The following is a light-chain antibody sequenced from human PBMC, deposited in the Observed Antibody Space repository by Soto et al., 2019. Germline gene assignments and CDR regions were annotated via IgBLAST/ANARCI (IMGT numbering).Light chain of an antibody. CDR1: ALPKQY. CDR2: KDS. CDR3: QSADSSGTVV. J-gene: IGLJ2*01. Sequence: YELTQPPSVSVSPGQTARITCSGDALPKQYAYWYQQKPGQAPVLVIYKDSERPSGIPERFSGSSSGTTVTLTISGVQAEDEADYYCQSADSSGTVVFGGGTKLTVL. V-gene: IGLV3-25*03.